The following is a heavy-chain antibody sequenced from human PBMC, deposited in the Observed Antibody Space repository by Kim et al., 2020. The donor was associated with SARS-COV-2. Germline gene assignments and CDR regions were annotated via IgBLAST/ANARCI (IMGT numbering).Heavy chain of an antibody. Sequence: GGSLRLSCAASGFTFSNAWMSWVRQAPGKGLEWVGRIKSKTDGGTTDYAAPVQGRFTISRDDSKNTLYLQMNSLKTEDTAVYYCTTDGKKYYYGSGSFNRAYYYYYDMDVWGKGTTVTVSS. CDR3: TTDGKKYYYGSGSFNRAYYYYYDMDV. V-gene: IGHV3-15*01. J-gene: IGHJ6*03. D-gene: IGHD3-10*01. CDR1: GFTFSNAW. CDR2: IKSKTDGGTT.